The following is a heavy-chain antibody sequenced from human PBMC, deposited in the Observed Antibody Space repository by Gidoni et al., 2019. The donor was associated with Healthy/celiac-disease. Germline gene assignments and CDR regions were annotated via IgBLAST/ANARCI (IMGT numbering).Heavy chain of an antibody. Sequence: EVQLLESGGGLVQPGGSLRLSCAASGFTFSSYAMSWVRQAPGKGLEWVSAISGSGGSTYYADSVKGRFTISRDNSKNTLYLQMNSLRAEDTAVYYCAKIAVAKNSRGYGAFDIWGQGTMVTVSS. CDR3: AKIAVAKNSRGYGAFDI. J-gene: IGHJ3*02. CDR2: ISGSGGST. V-gene: IGHV3-23*01. D-gene: IGHD6-19*01. CDR1: GFTFSSYA.